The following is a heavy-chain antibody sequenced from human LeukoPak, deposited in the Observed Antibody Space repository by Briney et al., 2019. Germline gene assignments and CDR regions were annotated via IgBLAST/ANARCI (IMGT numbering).Heavy chain of an antibody. D-gene: IGHD3-16*01. CDR1: GFTFSNHG. J-gene: IGHJ4*02. CDR2: IWFDGSRK. CDR3: ARDTFELPFDY. Sequence: GGSLRLSCVASGFTFSNHGLHWVRQAPGKGLELVAVIWFDGSRKHYADSVKGRFTISRDNSKNTLYLQMNSLRAEDTAVYHCARDTFELPFDYWGQGTLVTVSS. V-gene: IGHV3-33*01.